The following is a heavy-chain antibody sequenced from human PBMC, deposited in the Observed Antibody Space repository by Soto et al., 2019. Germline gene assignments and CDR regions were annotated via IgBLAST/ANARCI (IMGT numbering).Heavy chain of an antibody. J-gene: IGHJ4*02. D-gene: IGHD4-17*01. CDR3: ARDTPRGDYQAMFDY. Sequence: PGGSLRLSCAASGFTFSSYGMHWVRQAPGKGLEWVAVIWYDGSNKYYADSVKGRFTISRDNSKNTLYLQMNSLRAEDTAVYYCARDTPRGDYQAMFDYWGQGTLVTVSS. CDR1: GFTFSSYG. CDR2: IWYDGSNK. V-gene: IGHV3-33*08.